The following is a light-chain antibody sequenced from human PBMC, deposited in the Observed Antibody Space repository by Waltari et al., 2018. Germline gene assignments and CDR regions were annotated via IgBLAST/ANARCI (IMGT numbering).Light chain of an antibody. Sequence: QSALTQPASVSGSPGQSITISCPGTSSAVGGYNYVSWYQQYPGKAPQLMIYGVSYRPSGISNRFSGSKSGNTATLTISGLQAEDEADYYCSSYTSTKTGVFGTGTKVTVL. CDR2: GVS. V-gene: IGLV2-14*01. J-gene: IGLJ1*01. CDR3: SSYTSTKTGV. CDR1: SSAVGGYNY.